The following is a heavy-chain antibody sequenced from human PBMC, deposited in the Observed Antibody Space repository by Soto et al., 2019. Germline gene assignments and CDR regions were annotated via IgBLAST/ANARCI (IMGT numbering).Heavy chain of an antibody. CDR3: TREGSGSYYGYQPLDY. Sequence: PGGSLRLYCTASGFTFGDYAMSWVRQAPGKGLEWVGFIRSKAYGGTTEYAASVKGRFTISRDDSKSIAYLQMNSLKTEDTAVYYCTREGSGSYYGYQPLDYWGQGTLVTVSS. CDR1: GFTFGDYA. J-gene: IGHJ4*02. V-gene: IGHV3-49*04. D-gene: IGHD3-10*01. CDR2: IRSKAYGGTT.